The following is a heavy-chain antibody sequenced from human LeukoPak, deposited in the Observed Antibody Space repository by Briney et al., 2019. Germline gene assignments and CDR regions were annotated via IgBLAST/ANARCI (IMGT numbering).Heavy chain of an antibody. J-gene: IGHJ6*02. CDR1: GFTVSSTY. Sequence: GGSLRLSCAASGFTVSSTYMSCVRQAPGKGLEWVSVLYTGGITYYADSVKGRFTISRDSSKNTLYLQMKSLRVADTALYYCARDGTGWPETYYYGMDVWGQGTTVTVSS. D-gene: IGHD1-14*01. CDR2: LYTGGIT. CDR3: ARDGTGWPETYYYGMDV. V-gene: IGHV3-66*01.